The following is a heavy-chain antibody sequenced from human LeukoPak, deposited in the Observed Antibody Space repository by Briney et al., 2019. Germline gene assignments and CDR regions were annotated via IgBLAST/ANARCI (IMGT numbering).Heavy chain of an antibody. Sequence: PSETLSLTCAVYGGSFSGYYWSWLRQPPGKGLEWIGEINHSGSTNYNPSLKSRVTISVDTSKNQFSLKLSSVTAADTAVYYCARGHRRPYSSSLFRSWGQGTLVTVSS. V-gene: IGHV4-34*01. D-gene: IGHD6-6*01. CDR2: INHSGST. CDR1: GGSFSGYY. CDR3: ARGHRRPYSSSLFRS. J-gene: IGHJ4*02.